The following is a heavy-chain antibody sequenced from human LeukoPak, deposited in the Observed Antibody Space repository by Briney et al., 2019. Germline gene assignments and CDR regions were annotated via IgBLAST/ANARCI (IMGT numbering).Heavy chain of an antibody. Sequence: GGSLRLSCAASGFTFSSYSMNWVRQAPGKGLEWVSYISSSSSTIYYADSVKGRFTISRDNAKNSLYLQMNSLRAEDTAVYYCAKEGRVRWLRSIVDFDYWGQGTLVTVSS. V-gene: IGHV3-48*01. CDR2: ISSSSSTI. J-gene: IGHJ4*02. D-gene: IGHD5-24*01. CDR3: AKEGRVRWLRSIVDFDY. CDR1: GFTFSSYS.